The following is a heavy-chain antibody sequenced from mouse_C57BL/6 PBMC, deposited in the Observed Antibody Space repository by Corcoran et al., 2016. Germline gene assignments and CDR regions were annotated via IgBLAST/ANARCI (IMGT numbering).Heavy chain of an antibody. V-gene: IGHV1-26*01. CDR2: INPNNGGT. J-gene: IGHJ3*01. D-gene: IGHD1-1*01. CDR1: GYTFTDYY. Sequence: EVQLQQSGPELVKPGASVKISCKASGYTFTDYYMNWVKQSHGKSLEWIGDINPNNGGTSYNQEFKGKATLTVDKSSSTAYMELRSLTSEDPAVYDCARTYYYGSSLFAYWGQGTLVTVSA. CDR3: ARTYYYGSSLFAY.